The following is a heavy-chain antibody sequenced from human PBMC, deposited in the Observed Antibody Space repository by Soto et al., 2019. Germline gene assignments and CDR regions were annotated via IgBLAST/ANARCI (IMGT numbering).Heavy chain of an antibody. V-gene: IGHV4-59*01. CDR1: GGSISSYY. D-gene: IGHD2-21*02. Sequence: QVRLQESGPGLVKPSETLSLTCTVSGGSISSYYWSWIRQPPGKGLEWIGYMYNTGSTIYNPSLKSRGTISVDTSKNQFSLKLNSVTAADTAVYYCARDLWGYCGTDCYPLDVWGQGTTVTVSS. CDR2: MYNTGST. CDR3: ARDLWGYCGTDCYPLDV. J-gene: IGHJ6*02.